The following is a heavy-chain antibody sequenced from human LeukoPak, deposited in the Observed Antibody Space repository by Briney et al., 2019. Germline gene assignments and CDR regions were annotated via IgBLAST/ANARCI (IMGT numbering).Heavy chain of an antibody. V-gene: IGHV4-39*01. CDR1: GGSITSNNYY. D-gene: IGHD6-19*01. CDR2: IYYSGSS. J-gene: IGHJ4*02. Sequence: PSETLSLTCTVSGGSITSNNYYWGWIRQPPGKGLEWIGTIYYSGSSYYNPSLKSRFTLSVDTSKNQFSLKLTSVTAADTAVYYCARGGTGWYFPFWGQGTLVTVSS. CDR3: ARGGTGWYFPF.